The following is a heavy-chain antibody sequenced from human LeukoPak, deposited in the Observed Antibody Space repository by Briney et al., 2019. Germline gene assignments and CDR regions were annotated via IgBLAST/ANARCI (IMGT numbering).Heavy chain of an antibody. CDR3: TTDLVEQWLTH. Sequence: PGGSLKLSCAASGFIFSGSAMHWVRQASGKGLEWVGRIRSKANSYATAYAASVKGRFTISRDDSKNTAYLQMNSLKTEDTAVYYCTTDLVEQWLTHWGQGTLVTVSS. J-gene: IGHJ4*02. CDR2: IRSKANSYAT. V-gene: IGHV3-73*01. CDR1: GFIFSGSA. D-gene: IGHD6-19*01.